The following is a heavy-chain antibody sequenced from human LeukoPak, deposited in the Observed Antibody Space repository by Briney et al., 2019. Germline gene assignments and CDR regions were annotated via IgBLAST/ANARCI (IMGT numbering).Heavy chain of an antibody. D-gene: IGHD7-27*01. CDR1: GGSVSDYY. Sequence: SETLSLTCTISGGSVSDYYWSWIRQSPGKGLEWIGYIYHTGSTSYSPSLKSRVTISADTSQNQFSLKLSSVTAADTAVYYCASRKLGNDYWGQGTLVSVSS. CDR2: IYHTGST. J-gene: IGHJ4*02. V-gene: IGHV4-59*02. CDR3: ASRKLGNDY.